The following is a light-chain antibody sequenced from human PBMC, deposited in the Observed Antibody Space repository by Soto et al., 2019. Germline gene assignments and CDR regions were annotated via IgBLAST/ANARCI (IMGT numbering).Light chain of an antibody. Sequence: QSALTQPRSVSGSPGQSVTISCTGTSSDVGAYIYVSWYQQDPGKAPKLMIYDVSKRPSGVPDRFSGSKSGNTAYLTISGLQAEDEADYYCRSYAGSSLIFGGGTKLTVL. CDR3: RSYAGSSLI. CDR2: DVS. J-gene: IGLJ2*01. CDR1: SSDVGAYIY. V-gene: IGLV2-11*01.